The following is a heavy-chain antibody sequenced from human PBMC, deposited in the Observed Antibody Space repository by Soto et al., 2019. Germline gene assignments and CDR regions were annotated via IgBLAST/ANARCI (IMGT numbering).Heavy chain of an antibody. Sequence: SETLSLTCAVSGVSFNDFYWTWIRQPPGKGLEWIGKIDHSGSTNYNPSLESRVTISVDTSKNQFSLNLNSVTAADTAVYYCHGAGNLWRAYSLNLWGRGTLVTVSS. CDR1: GVSFNDFY. V-gene: IGHV4-34*01. CDR3: HGAGNLWRAYSLNL. J-gene: IGHJ2*01. D-gene: IGHD3-3*01. CDR2: IDHSGST.